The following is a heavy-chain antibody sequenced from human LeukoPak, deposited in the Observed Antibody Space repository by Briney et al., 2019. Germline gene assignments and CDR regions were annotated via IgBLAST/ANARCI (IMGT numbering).Heavy chain of an antibody. D-gene: IGHD3-22*01. CDR1: GFTFSSDA. V-gene: IGHV3-23*01. Sequence: PGGSLRLSCAASGFTFSSDAISGVRQAPAKGREWCSAIRCSGGSTYYAHSVKGRFTISRDNSKNTFYLQMSSLRAEDTAVYYCARVGDYYHRHLDVWGRGTLVTVSS. CDR2: IRCSGGST. J-gene: IGHJ2*01. CDR3: ARVGDYYHRHLDV.